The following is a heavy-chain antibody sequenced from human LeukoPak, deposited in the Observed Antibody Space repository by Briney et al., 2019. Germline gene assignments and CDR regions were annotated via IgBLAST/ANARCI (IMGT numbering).Heavy chain of an antibody. V-gene: IGHV3-53*05. CDR2: IYSGGGT. Sequence: GGSLRLSCAASGFTVSSNYMSWVRQAPGKGLEWVSVIYSGGGTYYADAVKGRFTISRDNSKNTLYLQMNSLRAEDTAVYYCARSQFLEWLFFDYWGQGTLVTVSS. J-gene: IGHJ4*02. D-gene: IGHD3-3*01. CDR1: GFTVSSNY. CDR3: ARSQFLEWLFFDY.